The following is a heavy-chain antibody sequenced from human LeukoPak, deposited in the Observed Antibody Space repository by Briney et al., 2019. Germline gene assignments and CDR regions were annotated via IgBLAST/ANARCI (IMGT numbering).Heavy chain of an antibody. CDR3: ARSSRSGYSYY. CDR2: IYTSGST. Sequence: PSETLSLTCTVSGGSISSGSYYWSWIRQPAGKGLEWIGRIYTSGSTNYNPSLKSRVTISVDTSKNQFSLKLSSVTAADTAVYYCARSSRSGYSYYWGQGTLVTVSS. V-gene: IGHV4-61*02. CDR1: GGSISSGSYY. D-gene: IGHD3-3*01. J-gene: IGHJ4*02.